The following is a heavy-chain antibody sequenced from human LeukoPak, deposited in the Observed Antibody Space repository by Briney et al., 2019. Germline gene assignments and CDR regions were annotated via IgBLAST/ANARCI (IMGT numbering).Heavy chain of an antibody. V-gene: IGHV1-18*01. CDR1: GYTFISYG. CDR3: ARDKTTGLGYCSGGSCYGDAFDI. J-gene: IGHJ3*02. Sequence: ASVKVSCKASGYTFISYGISWVRQAPGQGLEWMGWISGYNGNTNYAQKVQGRVTMTTDTSTSTAYMELRSLRSDDTAVYYCARDKTTGLGYCSGGSCYGDAFDIWGRGTMVTVSS. D-gene: IGHD2-15*01. CDR2: ISGYNGNT.